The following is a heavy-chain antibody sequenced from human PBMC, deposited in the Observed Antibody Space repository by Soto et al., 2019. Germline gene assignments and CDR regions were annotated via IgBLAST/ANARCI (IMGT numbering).Heavy chain of an antibody. CDR2: IKQDGSEK. Sequence: PGGSLRLSCAASGFTFSSYWMSWVRQAPGKGLEWVANIKQDGSEKYYVDSVKGRFTISRDNAKNSLYLQMNSLRAEDTAVYYCARDSYDFWSGSDAFDIWGQGTMVTVSS. J-gene: IGHJ3*02. CDR3: ARDSYDFWSGSDAFDI. D-gene: IGHD3-3*01. CDR1: GFTFSSYW. V-gene: IGHV3-7*01.